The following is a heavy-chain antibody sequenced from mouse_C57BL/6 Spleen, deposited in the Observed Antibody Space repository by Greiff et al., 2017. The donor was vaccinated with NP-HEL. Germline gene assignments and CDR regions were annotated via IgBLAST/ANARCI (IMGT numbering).Heavy chain of an antibody. CDR2: ISYDGSN. CDR3: ARDRRGYYGNSWYFDV. J-gene: IGHJ1*03. CDR1: GYSITSGYY. D-gene: IGHD2-1*01. Sequence: VQLKQSGPGLVKPSQSLSLTCSVTGYSITSGYYWNWIRQFPGNKLEWMGYISYDGSNNYNPSLKNRISITRDTSKNQFFLKLNSVTTEDTATYYCARDRRGYYGNSWYFDVWGTGTTVTVSS. V-gene: IGHV3-6*01.